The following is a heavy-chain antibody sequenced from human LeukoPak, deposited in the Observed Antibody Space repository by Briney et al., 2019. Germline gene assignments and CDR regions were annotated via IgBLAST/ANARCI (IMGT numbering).Heavy chain of an antibody. CDR3: ARESPTAEGNYYYMDV. J-gene: IGHJ6*03. Sequence: GGSLRLSCAASGFTFRNYGMSWVRQAAGKGLEWVSSISGSGDITYYADAVKGRFTISRDNSKNTLYLQMNSLRAEDTAVYYCARESPTAEGNYYYMDVWGKGATVTVSS. V-gene: IGHV3-23*01. CDR1: GFTFRNYG. D-gene: IGHD4-11*01. CDR2: ISGSGDIT.